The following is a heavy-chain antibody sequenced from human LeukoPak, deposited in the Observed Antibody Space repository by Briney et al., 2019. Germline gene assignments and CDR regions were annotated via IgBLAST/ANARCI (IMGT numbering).Heavy chain of an antibody. CDR3: ARFGSSTWYKGAFDI. J-gene: IGHJ3*02. Sequence: PSETLSLTCTVSGGSISTYDWSWVRQPPGKGLEWVGDIYYSGSTNYNPSLKSRVTISVDTSKKQFSLNLTSVTAADTAVYYCARFGSSTWYKGAFDIWGQGTMVTVAS. CDR2: IYYSGST. V-gene: IGHV4-59*12. CDR1: GGSISTYD. D-gene: IGHD6-13*01.